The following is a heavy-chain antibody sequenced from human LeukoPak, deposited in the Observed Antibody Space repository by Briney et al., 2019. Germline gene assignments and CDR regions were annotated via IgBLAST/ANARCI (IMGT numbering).Heavy chain of an antibody. V-gene: IGHV1-3*01. J-gene: IGHJ4*02. CDR1: GYTFTSYA. Sequence: ASVKVSCKASGYTFTSYAMHWVRQAPGQRLEWMGWINAGNGNTKYSQKFQGRVTITRDTSASTAYMGLSSLRSEDTAVYYCARVEGGSYGPFDYWGQGTLVTVSS. CDR2: INAGNGNT. CDR3: ARVEGGSYGPFDY. D-gene: IGHD1-26*01.